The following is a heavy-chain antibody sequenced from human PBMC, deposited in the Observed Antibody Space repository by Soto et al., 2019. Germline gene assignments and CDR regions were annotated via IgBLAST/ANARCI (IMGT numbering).Heavy chain of an antibody. Sequence: QVQLVQSGAEVKKPGSSVKVSCKASGGTFSSYTISWVRQAPGQGLEWMGRIIPILGIADYAQKFQGRVTITEDKATSTAYMELSRLRSEDTAVYYCARDTTMFRGVPAGIWGQGTMVTVSS. CDR1: GGTFSSYT. V-gene: IGHV1-69*08. D-gene: IGHD3-10*01. CDR3: ARDTTMFRGVPAGI. J-gene: IGHJ3*02. CDR2: IIPILGIA.